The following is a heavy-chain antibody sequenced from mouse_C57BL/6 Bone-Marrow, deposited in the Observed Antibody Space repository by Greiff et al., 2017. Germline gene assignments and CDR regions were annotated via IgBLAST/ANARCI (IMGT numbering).Heavy chain of an antibody. J-gene: IGHJ4*01. V-gene: IGHV1-26*01. CDR1: GYTFTDYY. CDR3: AIYYYLAMDY. Sequence: EVQLQQSGPELVKPGASVKISCKASGYTFTDYYMNWVKQSHGKSLEWIGDINPNTGGTSYNQKFKGKATLTVDKSSSTAYMELRSLTSEDSAVYYCAIYYYLAMDYGGQGTSVTVSS. D-gene: IGHD1-1*01. CDR2: INPNTGGT.